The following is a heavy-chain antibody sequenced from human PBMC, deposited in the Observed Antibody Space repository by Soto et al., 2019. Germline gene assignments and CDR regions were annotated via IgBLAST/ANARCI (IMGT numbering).Heavy chain of an antibody. V-gene: IGHV1-46*01. CDR1: GYTFTHYY. J-gene: IGHJ4*02. D-gene: IGHD2-8*02. CDR2: INPSSGST. CDR3: ARGGGTDYFDY. Sequence: ASVKVSCKSSGYTFTHYYIHWVRRAPGQGLEWMGIINPSSGSTTYAQKFQDRVSMTRDTSTSTFYLDVSSLKFDDTAVYYCARGGGTDYFDYWGQGTLVTVSS.